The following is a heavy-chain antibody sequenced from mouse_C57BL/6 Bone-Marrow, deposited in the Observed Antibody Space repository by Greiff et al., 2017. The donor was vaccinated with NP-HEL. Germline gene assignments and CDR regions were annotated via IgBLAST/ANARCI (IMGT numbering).Heavy chain of an antibody. CDR3: ARNGHYYGSSPLAY. J-gene: IGHJ3*01. D-gene: IGHD1-1*01. Sequence: QVQLQQSGPGLVQPSHRLSITCTVSGFSLTSYGVHWVRQSPGKGLEWLGVIWSGGSTDYNAAFISRLSISKDNSKSQVFFKMNSLQADDTAIYYCARNGHYYGSSPLAYWGQGTLVTVSA. CDR2: IWSGGST. V-gene: IGHV2-2*01. CDR1: GFSLTSYG.